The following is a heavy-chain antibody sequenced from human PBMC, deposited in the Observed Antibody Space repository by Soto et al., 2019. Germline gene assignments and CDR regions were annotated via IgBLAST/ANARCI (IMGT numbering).Heavy chain of an antibody. CDR2: INAGNGNT. CDR3: AIRQPERWFDP. V-gene: IGHV1-3*01. Sequence: ASVKVSCKASGYTYTSYAMHWVRQAPGQRLEWMGWINAGNGNTKYSQKFQGRVTITRDTSASTAYMELSSLRSEDTAVYYCAIRQPERWFDPWGQGTLVTVSS. CDR1: GYTYTSYA. J-gene: IGHJ5*02.